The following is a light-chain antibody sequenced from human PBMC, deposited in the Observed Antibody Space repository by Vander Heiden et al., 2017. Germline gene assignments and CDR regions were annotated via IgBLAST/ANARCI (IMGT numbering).Light chain of an antibody. V-gene: IGLV3-9*01. CDR1: NIGSKD. J-gene: IGLJ2*01. Sequence: SYELTQPLSVSVALGQTARITCGGNNIGSKDVHWYQEKPGQAPVLVIYRDSNRPSGIPERFSGSNSGNTATLTISRAQAGDEADYYCKVWDSSTDVVFGGGTKLTVL. CDR3: KVWDSSTDVV. CDR2: RDS.